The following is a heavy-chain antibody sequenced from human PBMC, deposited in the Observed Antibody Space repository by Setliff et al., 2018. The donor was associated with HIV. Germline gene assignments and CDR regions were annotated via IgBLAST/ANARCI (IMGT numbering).Heavy chain of an antibody. CDR3: ARVAFYGPGSHDYFDH. CDR1: GGSVSSVNYY. CDR2: THYTGST. J-gene: IGHJ4*01. Sequence: PSETLSLTCSVSGGSVSSVNYYWSWIRQPPGKGLEWIGYTHYTGSTTYNPSLKSRVTISVDTSKNRFSLQLTSVTATDTAMYYCARVAFYGPGSHDYFDHWGHGILVTVSS. V-gene: IGHV4-61*01. D-gene: IGHD3-10*01.